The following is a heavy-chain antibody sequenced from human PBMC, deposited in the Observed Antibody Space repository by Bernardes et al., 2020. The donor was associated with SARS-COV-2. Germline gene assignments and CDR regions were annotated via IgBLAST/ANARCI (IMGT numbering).Heavy chain of an antibody. Sequence: GGSLRLSCAGSGFTFSSYWMHWVRQGPGKGLVWVSRINSDGRTTTYADSVKGRFTISRDNGKNTLYLQMNSLRAEDTALYYCVRGPSDGHGRFEYWGQGALVTVSS. CDR2: INSDGRTT. CDR1: GFTFSSYW. CDR3: VRGPSDGHGRFEY. J-gene: IGHJ4*02. V-gene: IGHV3-74*01.